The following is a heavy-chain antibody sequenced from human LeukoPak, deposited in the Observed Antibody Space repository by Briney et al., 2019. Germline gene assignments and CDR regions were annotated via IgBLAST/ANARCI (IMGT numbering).Heavy chain of an antibody. Sequence: GGSLRLSCAASGFTFDDYAMHWVRQAPGKGLEWVALISWVGGSTYYADSVKGRFTISRDNSKNSLYLQMNSLRAEDTALYYCAKGVAAAGPTLFDPWGQGTLVTVSS. D-gene: IGHD6-13*01. V-gene: IGHV3-43D*04. CDR1: GFTFDDYA. CDR2: ISWVGGST. J-gene: IGHJ5*02. CDR3: AKGVAAAGPTLFDP.